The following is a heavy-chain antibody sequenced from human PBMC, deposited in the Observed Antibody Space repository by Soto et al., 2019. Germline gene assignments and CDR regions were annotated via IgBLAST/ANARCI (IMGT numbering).Heavy chain of an antibody. CDR3: AFTYYYDSSGYSPFDY. D-gene: IGHD3-22*01. CDR1: GYTFTSYV. J-gene: IGHJ4*02. Sequence: ASVKVACKASGYTFTSYVRHWVRQAPGQRLEWMGWINAGNGNTKYSQKFQGRVTITRDTSASTAYMELSSLRSEDTAVYYCAFTYYYDSSGYSPFDYWGQGTLVTVSS. CDR2: INAGNGNT. V-gene: IGHV1-3*01.